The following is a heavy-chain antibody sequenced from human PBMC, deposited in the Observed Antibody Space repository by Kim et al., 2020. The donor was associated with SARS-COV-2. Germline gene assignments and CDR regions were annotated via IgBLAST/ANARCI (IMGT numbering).Heavy chain of an antibody. V-gene: IGHV3-21*01. Sequence: GGSLRLSCAASGFTFSSYSMNWVRQAPGKGLEWVSSISSSSGYIYYADSVKGRFTISRDNAKNSLYLQMNSLRAEDTAVYYCARADGDYKWFDPWGQGTLVTVSS. CDR3: ARADGDYKWFDP. D-gene: IGHD4-17*01. J-gene: IGHJ5*02. CDR2: ISSSSGYI. CDR1: GFTFSSYS.